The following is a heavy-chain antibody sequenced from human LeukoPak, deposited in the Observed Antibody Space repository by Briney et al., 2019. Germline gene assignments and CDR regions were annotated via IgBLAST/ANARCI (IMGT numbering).Heavy chain of an antibody. J-gene: IGHJ5*02. CDR1: GFNLNSYM. CDR2: ISSTGSYI. CDR3: ARGHEYSSSSGWFDP. Sequence: GGSLRLSCAASGFNLNSYMLNWVRQAPGKGLEWVSSISSTGSYIYYADSVKGRFTISRDNAKNSLYLQMNSLRAEDTAVYYCARGHEYSSSSGWFDPWGQGTLVTVSS. V-gene: IGHV3-21*01. D-gene: IGHD6-6*01.